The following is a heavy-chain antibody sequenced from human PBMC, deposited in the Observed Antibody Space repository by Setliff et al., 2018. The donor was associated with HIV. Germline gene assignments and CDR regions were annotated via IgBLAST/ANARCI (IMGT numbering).Heavy chain of an antibody. D-gene: IGHD3-22*01. Sequence: SETLSLTCAVYGGSFSGYFWSWVRQPPGKGLEWIGDIHHSGNTNYNPSLKSRVTISVVTSKSHFSLKMTSVTAADTAIYFCARGALSLTMTKLLSFFDSWGQGTQVTVSS. CDR3: ARGALSLTMTKLLSFFDS. V-gene: IGHV4-34*01. CDR2: IHHSGNT. J-gene: IGHJ4*02. CDR1: GGSFSGYF.